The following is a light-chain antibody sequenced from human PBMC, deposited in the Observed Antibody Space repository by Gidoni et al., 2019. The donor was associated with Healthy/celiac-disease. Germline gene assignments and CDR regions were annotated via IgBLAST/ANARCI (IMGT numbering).Light chain of an antibody. J-gene: IGKJ2*03. CDR3: QQYNNWPPYS. Sequence: EIVMTQSPATLSVSPGERATLSCRASQSVSSNLAWYQQKPGQAPRLPIYCASTRATGIPARFSGSGSGTEFTLTISSLQSEDFAVYYCQQYNNWPPYSFGQGTKLEIK. V-gene: IGKV3-15*01. CDR2: CAS. CDR1: QSVSSN.